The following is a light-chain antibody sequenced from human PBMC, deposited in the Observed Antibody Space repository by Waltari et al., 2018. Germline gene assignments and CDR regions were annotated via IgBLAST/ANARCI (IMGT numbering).Light chain of an antibody. CDR3: QQYRYSPWT. J-gene: IGKJ1*01. CDR2: GAS. Sequence: EIVLTQSPGTLSLSPGERATLSCRASQRVSSDLAWYQQKPGQAPRLLISGASSRATGIPDRFSGSGSGSDFTLTVSRLEPEDFAVYYCQQYRYSPWTFGQGTKVEL. V-gene: IGKV3-20*01. CDR1: QRVSSD.